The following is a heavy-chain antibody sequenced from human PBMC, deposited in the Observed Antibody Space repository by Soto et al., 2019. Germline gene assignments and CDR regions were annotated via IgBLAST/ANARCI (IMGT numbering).Heavy chain of an antibody. V-gene: IGHV3-9*01. Sequence: VQLVESGGGLVQPGGSLRLSCLASGFIFDDYAIHWVRQVAGKGLEWVSGIDWNRATVGYADSVKGRFTLSRDNARNSVVLQMNSLRSEDTAVYYCVKDVGSRHYDFTNFDSWGQGTLVTVSS. CDR3: VKDVGSRHYDFTNFDS. CDR2: IDWNRATV. J-gene: IGHJ4*02. CDR1: GFIFDDYA. D-gene: IGHD3-3*01.